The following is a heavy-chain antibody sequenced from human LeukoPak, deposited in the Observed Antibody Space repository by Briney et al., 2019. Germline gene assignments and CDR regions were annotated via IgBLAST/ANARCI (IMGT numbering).Heavy chain of an antibody. CDR2: ISSSSSYI. V-gene: IGHV3-21*01. J-gene: IGHJ6*03. CDR1: GFTFSSYS. CDR3: ARGGGYSYGLIDYCYYYYMDV. D-gene: IGHD5-18*01. Sequence: GGSLRLSCAASGFTFSSYSMNWVRQAPGKGLEWVSSISSSSSYIYYADSVKGRFTISRDNAKNSLYLQMNSLRAEDTAVYYCARGGGYSYGLIDYCYYYYMDVWGKGTTVTVSS.